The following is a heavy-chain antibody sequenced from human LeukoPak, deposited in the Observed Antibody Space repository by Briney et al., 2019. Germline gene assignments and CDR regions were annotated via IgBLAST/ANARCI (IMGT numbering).Heavy chain of an antibody. J-gene: IGHJ3*02. CDR3: ARGREQFHAFDI. CDR1: GGSISSGGYY. V-gene: IGHV4-30-2*01. CDR2: IYHSGST. D-gene: IGHD6-19*01. Sequence: SQTLSLTCTVSGGSISSGGYYWSWIRQPPGKGLEWIGYIYHSGSTYYNPSLKSRVTISVDRSKNQFSLKLSSVTAADTAVYYCARGREQFHAFDIWGQGTMVTVSS.